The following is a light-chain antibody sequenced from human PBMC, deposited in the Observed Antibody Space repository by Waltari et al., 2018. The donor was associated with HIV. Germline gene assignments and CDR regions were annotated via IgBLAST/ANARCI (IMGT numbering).Light chain of an antibody. CDR3: CSYAGSSNWV. Sequence: QSALTQPASVSGSPGQSIPISCTGSSSDVGSYNLFSWFQQHPGKAPKLMIYEGINRPSGVSNRFSGSKSGNTASLTISGLRAEDEADYYCCSYAGSSNWVFGGGTKVTVL. CDR2: EGI. V-gene: IGLV2-23*01. CDR1: SSDVGSYNL. J-gene: IGLJ3*02.